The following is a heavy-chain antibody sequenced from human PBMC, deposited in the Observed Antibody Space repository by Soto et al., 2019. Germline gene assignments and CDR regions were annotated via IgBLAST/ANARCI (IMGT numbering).Heavy chain of an antibody. Sequence: SETLSLTCAVYGGSFSGYYWSWIRQPPGKGLEWIGEINRSGSTNYNPSLKSRVTISVDTSKNQFSLKPSSVTAADAAVYYCASLSALIVGAFDIWGQGTMVTVSS. V-gene: IGHV4-34*01. CDR2: INRSGST. D-gene: IGHD1-26*01. J-gene: IGHJ3*02. CDR1: GGSFSGYY. CDR3: ASLSALIVGAFDI.